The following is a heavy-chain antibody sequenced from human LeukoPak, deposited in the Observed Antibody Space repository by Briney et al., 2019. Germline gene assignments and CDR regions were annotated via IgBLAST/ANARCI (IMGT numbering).Heavy chain of an antibody. CDR3: ARNRHGWFGPNDAFDI. D-gene: IGHD3-10*01. J-gene: IGHJ3*02. V-gene: IGHV4-59*08. CDR1: GGSISSYF. Sequence: SGTLSLTCTVSGGSISSYFWSWIRQPPGKGLEWIGYIYYSGSTDYNPSLKSRVTISVDTSKNQFSLKLSSVTAADTAVYYCARNRHGWFGPNDAFDIWGQGTMVTVSS. CDR2: IYYSGST.